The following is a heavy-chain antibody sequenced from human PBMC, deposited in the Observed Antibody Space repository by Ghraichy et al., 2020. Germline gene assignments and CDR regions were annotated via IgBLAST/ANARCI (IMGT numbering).Heavy chain of an antibody. CDR1: GFTFSNYA. D-gene: IGHD3-3*01. Sequence: GGSLRLSCAASGFTFSNYAMSWVRQAPGKGLEWVSGISGSSGSTYYADSVKGRFTISRDNSRNTLYLQMNSLRAEDTAVYYCAKDLRSSLGVIIMFDIWGQGTMVTVSS. J-gene: IGHJ3*02. CDR2: ISGSSGST. V-gene: IGHV3-23*01. CDR3: AKDLRSSLGVIIMFDI.